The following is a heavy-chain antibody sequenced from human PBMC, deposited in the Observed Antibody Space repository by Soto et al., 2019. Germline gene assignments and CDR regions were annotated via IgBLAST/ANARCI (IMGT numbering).Heavy chain of an antibody. D-gene: IGHD4-17*01. J-gene: IGHJ5*02. V-gene: IGHV4-34*01. CDR2: IRHNGDT. CDR3: AGGPDYGEYYA. Sequence: QVQLRQWGAGLLKPSETLSLTCVVSGGSFTDYKWTWIRQSPEKGLEWIGEIRHNGDTDSKPSLRSRLTMSLDTSKNQFSLHLSSVTSADRAVYLCAGGPDYGEYYAWGQGTLVTVSS. CDR1: GGSFTDYK.